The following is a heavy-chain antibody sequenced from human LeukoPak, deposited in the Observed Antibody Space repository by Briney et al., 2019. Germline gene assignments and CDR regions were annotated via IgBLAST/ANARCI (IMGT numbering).Heavy chain of an antibody. CDR1: GFTFSGSA. V-gene: IGHV3-73*01. Sequence: GGSLKLSCAASGFTFSGSAMHWVRQASGKGLEWVGRIRSKANSYATAYAASVKGRFTISRDDSKNTAYLQMNSLKTEDTAVYYCARARSGYYTDYWGQGTLVTVSS. J-gene: IGHJ4*02. D-gene: IGHD3-22*01. CDR3: ARARSGYYTDY. CDR2: IRSKANSYAT.